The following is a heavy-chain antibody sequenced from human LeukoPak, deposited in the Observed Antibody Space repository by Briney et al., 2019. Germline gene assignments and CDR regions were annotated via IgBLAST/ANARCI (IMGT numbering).Heavy chain of an antibody. CDR2: IYYNGRT. D-gene: IGHD3-22*01. V-gene: IGHV4-59*08. J-gene: IGHJ3*01. CDR3: ARQRESSGSYYHKSAFDV. CDR1: GGSISSYY. Sequence: PSETLSLTCTVSGGSISSYYWNWIRQPPGRGLEWIAFIYYNGRTNYNPSLKSRVTISIDTSKNQFSLKLNSVTAADTAVYYCARQRESSGSYYHKSAFDVWGQGTILTVSS.